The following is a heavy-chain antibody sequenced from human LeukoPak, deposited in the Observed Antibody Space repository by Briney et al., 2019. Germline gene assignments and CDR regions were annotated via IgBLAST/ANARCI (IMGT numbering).Heavy chain of an antibody. CDR1: GYTFTSYG. CDR2: ISAYNGNT. CDR3: ARGRTGLNFDY. J-gene: IGHJ4*02. V-gene: IGHV1-18*01. Sequence: ASVKVSCKASGYTFTSYGISWVRQARGQGLEWMGWISAYNGNTNYARKLQGRVTMTTDTSTSTAYMELRSLRSDDTSVYYCARGRTGLNFDYWGQGTLVTVSS. D-gene: IGHD3-10*01.